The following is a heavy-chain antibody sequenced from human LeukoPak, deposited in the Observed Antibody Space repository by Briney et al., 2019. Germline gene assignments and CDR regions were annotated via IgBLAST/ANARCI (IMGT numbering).Heavy chain of an antibody. D-gene: IGHD1-26*01. CDR1: GGSISSSNW. V-gene: IGHV4-4*02. CDR2: IYHSGST. Sequence: SETLSLTCAVSGGSISSSNWWSWVRQPPGKGLEWIGEIYHSGSTNYNPSLKSRVTIPVDKSKNQFSLKLSSVTAADTAVYYCARTGINPNSGSYYAPVYWGQGTLVTVSS. J-gene: IGHJ4*02. CDR3: ARTGINPNSGSYYAPVY.